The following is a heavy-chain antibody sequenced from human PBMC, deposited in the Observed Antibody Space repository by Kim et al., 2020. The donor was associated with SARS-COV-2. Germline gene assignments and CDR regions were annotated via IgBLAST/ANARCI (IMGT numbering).Heavy chain of an antibody. CDR2: IYHSGST. V-gene: IGHV4-4*02. J-gene: IGHJ4*02. CDR3: ARVDLGGKQWLVKDY. Sequence: SETLSLTCAVSGGSISSSNWWSWVRQPPGKGLEWIGEIYHSGSTNYNPSLKSRVTISVDKSKNQFSLKLSSVTAADTAVYYCARVDLGGKQWLVKDYWGQGTLVTVSS. D-gene: IGHD6-19*01. CDR1: GGSISSSNW.